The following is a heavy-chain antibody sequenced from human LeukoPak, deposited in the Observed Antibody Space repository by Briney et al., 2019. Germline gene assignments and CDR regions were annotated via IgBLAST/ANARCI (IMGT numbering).Heavy chain of an antibody. CDR1: GFTFSSYA. V-gene: IGHV3-23*01. J-gene: IGHJ4*02. CDR3: ARREGPPSGSYFVY. Sequence: SGGSLRLSCAASGFTFSSYAMSWVRQAPGKGLEWVSAISGSGGSTYYADSVKGRFTIPRDNSKNTLYLQMNSLRAEDTAVYYCARREGPPSGSYFVYWGQGTLVTVSS. D-gene: IGHD1-26*01. CDR2: ISGSGGST.